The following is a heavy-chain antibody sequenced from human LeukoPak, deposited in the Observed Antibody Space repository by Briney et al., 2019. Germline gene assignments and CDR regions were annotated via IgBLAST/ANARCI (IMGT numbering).Heavy chain of an antibody. V-gene: IGHV3-30-3*01. CDR1: GFTFSTYA. CDR3: ARDGGYDSSGFQEIPFDY. CDR2: ISYDGSNK. Sequence: GWSLRLSCAASGFTFSTYAIHWVRQAPGKGLEWVAVISYDGSNKYYADSVKGRFTISRDNSKNTLYLQMNSLRAEDTAVYYCARDGGYDSSGFQEIPFDYWGQGTLVTVSS. J-gene: IGHJ4*02. D-gene: IGHD3-22*01.